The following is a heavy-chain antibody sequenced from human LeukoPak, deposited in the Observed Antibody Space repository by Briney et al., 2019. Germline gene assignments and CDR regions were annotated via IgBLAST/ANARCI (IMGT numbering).Heavy chain of an antibody. CDR3: ARNRPAGYAYGFELQH. D-gene: IGHD5-12*01. CDR2: ISGSGGST. CDR1: GFTFSSYG. V-gene: IGHV3-23*01. J-gene: IGHJ1*01. Sequence: SGGSLRLSCAASGFTFSSYGMNWVRQAPGKGVEGGSGISGSGGSTYYPDSVKGRFTISRDNSGNTLFLEMNSLRADDTAVYYCARNRPAGYAYGFELQHWGQGTLVTVSS.